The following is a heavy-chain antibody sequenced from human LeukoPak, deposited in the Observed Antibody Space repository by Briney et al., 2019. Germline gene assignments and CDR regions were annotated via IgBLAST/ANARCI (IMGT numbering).Heavy chain of an antibody. CDR2: IYYSGST. CDR3: AATLMVRGVPNWFDP. D-gene: IGHD3-10*01. V-gene: IGHV4-59*08. J-gene: IGHJ5*02. Sequence: SETLSLTCTVSGGSISSYYRSWIRQPPGKGLEWIGYIYYSGSTNYNPSLKSRVTISVDTSKNQFSLKLSSVTAADTAVYYCAATLMVRGVPNWFDPWGQGTLVTVSS. CDR1: GGSISSYY.